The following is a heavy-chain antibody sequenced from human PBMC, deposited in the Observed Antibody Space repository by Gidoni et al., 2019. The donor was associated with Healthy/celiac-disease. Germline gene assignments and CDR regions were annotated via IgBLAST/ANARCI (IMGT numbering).Heavy chain of an antibody. V-gene: IGHV3-33*01. CDR2: IWYDGSNK. CDR1: GFTFSSYG. J-gene: IGHJ3*02. Sequence: QVQLVESGGGVVQPGRSLRLPCAASGFTFSSYGMHWVRQAPGKGLEWVAVIWYDGSNKYYADSVKGRFTISRDNSKNTLYLQMNSLRAEDTAVYYCAREEGFDAFDIWGQGTMVTVSS. CDR3: AREEGFDAFDI.